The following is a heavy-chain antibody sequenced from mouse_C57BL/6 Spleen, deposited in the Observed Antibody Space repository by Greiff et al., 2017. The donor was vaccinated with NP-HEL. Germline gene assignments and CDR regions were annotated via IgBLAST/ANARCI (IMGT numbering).Heavy chain of an antibody. J-gene: IGHJ1*03. CDR3: ARSGDYYYGSSSYWYFEV. D-gene: IGHD1-1*01. CDR2: INPGSGGT. V-gene: IGHV1-54*01. Sequence: VQLQQSGAELVRPGTSVKVSCKASGYAFTNYLIEWVKQRPGQGLEWIGVINPGSGGTNYNEKFKGKATLTADKSSSTAYMQLSSLTSEDSAVYFCARSGDYYYGSSSYWYFEVWGTGTTVTVSS. CDR1: GYAFTNYL.